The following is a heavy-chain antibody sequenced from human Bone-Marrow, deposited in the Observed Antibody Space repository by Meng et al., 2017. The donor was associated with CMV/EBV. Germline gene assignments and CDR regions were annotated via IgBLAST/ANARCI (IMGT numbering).Heavy chain of an antibody. V-gene: IGHV3-21*01. Sequence: GESLKISCVASGFTFSSYSMNWVRQAPGKGLEWVSSISSSSSYIYYADSVKGRFTISRDNAKNSLYLQMNSLRAEDTAVYYCARPSGYPLAYYYYGMDVWGQGTTVTVSS. D-gene: IGHD3-3*01. CDR1: GFTFSSYS. CDR2: ISSSSSYI. J-gene: IGHJ6*02. CDR3: ARPSGYPLAYYYYGMDV.